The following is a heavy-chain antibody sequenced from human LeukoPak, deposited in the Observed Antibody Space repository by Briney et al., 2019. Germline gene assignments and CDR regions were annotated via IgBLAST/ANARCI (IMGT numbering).Heavy chain of an antibody. CDR1: GDSISSAYS. CDR2: IYHTGST. J-gene: IGHJ3*01. D-gene: IGHD1-26*01. CDR3: ARVVGATSHDTFDV. Sequence: PSETLSLTCAVSGDSISSAYSWSWTRQPPGKGLEWIGYIYHTGSTSYNPSLKTRVTISIDRPRNHFSLKLSSVTAADTAMYYCARVVGATSHDTFDVWGQGTMVTVSS. V-gene: IGHV4-30-2*01.